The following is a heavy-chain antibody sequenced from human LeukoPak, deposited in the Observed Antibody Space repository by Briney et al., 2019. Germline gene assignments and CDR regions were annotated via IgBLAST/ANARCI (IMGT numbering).Heavy chain of an antibody. V-gene: IGHV3-30*18. J-gene: IGHJ4*02. CDR3: AKDRMIYVRYSGGSLDY. D-gene: IGHD3-10*01. CDR2: ISHDGNNK. Sequence: GGSLRLSCTPSQFTFSSYDMHWVRQAPGKGLEWVAVISHDGNNKYYVDSLKGRFTISRDNSKSTLYLQMNSVRAEDTAVYYCAKDRMIYVRYSGGSLDYWGQGTLVAVSS. CDR1: QFTFSSYD.